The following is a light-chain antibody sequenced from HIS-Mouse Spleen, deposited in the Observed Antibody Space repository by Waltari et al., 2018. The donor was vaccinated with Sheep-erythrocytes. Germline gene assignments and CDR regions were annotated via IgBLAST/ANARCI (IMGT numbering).Light chain of an antibody. CDR3: SLYTSSSTLV. CDR1: SSDVGSYNC. V-gene: IGLV2-18*01. Sequence: QSALTQPPSVSGSPGQSVTISCTGTSSDVGSYNCVSWYQQPPGTAPKLMIYAVSNRPSGLPDRFSGSKSGTTASLTISGLQAEDEADYYCSLYTSSSTLVVGGGTKLTVL. CDR2: AVS. J-gene: IGLJ2*01.